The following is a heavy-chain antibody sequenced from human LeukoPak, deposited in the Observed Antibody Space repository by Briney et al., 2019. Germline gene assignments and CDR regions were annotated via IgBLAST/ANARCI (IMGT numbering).Heavy chain of an antibody. CDR2: IWYDGSNK. J-gene: IGHJ5*02. CDR3: AKVVLYTAGPRSHNWFDP. Sequence: GGSLRLSCAASGFTFSSYGMHWVRQAPGKGLEWVAVIWYDGSNKYYADSVKGRFTISRDNSKNTLYLQMNSLRAEDTAVYYCAKVVLYTAGPRSHNWFDPWGQGTLVTVSS. V-gene: IGHV3-33*06. D-gene: IGHD2-21*02. CDR1: GFTFSSYG.